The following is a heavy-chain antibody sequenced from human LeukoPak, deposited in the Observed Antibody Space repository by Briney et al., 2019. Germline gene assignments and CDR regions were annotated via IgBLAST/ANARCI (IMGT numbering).Heavy chain of an antibody. CDR1: GFTFSSYW. V-gene: IGHV3-21*01. J-gene: IGHJ6*03. CDR2: ISTSSSFI. Sequence: GGSLRLSCAASGFTFSSYWMHWVRQAPGKGLVWVSSISTSSSFIYYADSVKGRFTISRDNAKKSLYLQMNSLRAEDTAVYYCARSELGYNYYYMDVWGKGTTVTISS. CDR3: ARSELGYNYYYMDV. D-gene: IGHD3-10*01.